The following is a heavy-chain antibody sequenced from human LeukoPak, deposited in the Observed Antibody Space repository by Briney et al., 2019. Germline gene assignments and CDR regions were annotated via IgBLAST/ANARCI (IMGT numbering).Heavy chain of an antibody. V-gene: IGHV4-38-2*02. CDR2: IYHSGST. J-gene: IGHJ4*02. D-gene: IGHD3-3*01. CDR3: ARGIDYDFWSGYSTRASFDY. Sequence: SETLSLTCTVSGYSISSGYYWGWIRQPPGKGLEWIGSIYHSGSTYYNPSLKSRVTISVDTSKNQFSLKLSSVTAADPAVYYCARGIDYDFWSGYSTRASFDYWGQGTLVTVSS. CDR1: GYSISSGYY.